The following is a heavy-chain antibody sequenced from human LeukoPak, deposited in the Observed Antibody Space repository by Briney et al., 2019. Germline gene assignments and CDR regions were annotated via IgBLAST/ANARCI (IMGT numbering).Heavy chain of an antibody. CDR3: ARHRRRWLQDY. D-gene: IGHD5-24*01. CDR1: GYSFTSYW. Sequence: GESLKISCKGSGYSFTSYWIGWVRQMPGKGLEWMGIIYPGDSDTRYSPSFQGQVTISADKSISTAYLQWSRLKASDTAMYYCARHRRRWLQDYRGQGTLVTVSS. CDR2: IYPGDSDT. J-gene: IGHJ4*02. V-gene: IGHV5-51*01.